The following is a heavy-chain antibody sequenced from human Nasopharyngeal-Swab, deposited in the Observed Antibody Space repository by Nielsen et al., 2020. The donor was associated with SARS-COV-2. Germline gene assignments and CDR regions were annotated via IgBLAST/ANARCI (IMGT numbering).Heavy chain of an antibody. D-gene: IGHD6-6*01. CDR3: ARHWGAYSSSSFDY. J-gene: IGHJ4*02. V-gene: IGHV5-10-1*01. Sequence: GESLKISCQGSGYSFTSYWISWVRQMPGKGLEWMGRIDPSDSYTNYSPSFQGHVTISADKSISTAYLQWSSLKASDTAMYYCARHWGAYSSSSFDYWGQGTLVTVSS. CDR2: IDPSDSYT. CDR1: GYSFTSYW.